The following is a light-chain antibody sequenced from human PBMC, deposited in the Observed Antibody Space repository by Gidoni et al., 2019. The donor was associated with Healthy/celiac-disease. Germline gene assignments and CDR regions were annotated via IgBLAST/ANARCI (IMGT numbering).Light chain of an antibody. Sequence: QPALTQPASASGSPGQSITISCTGTSSDVGGYNYVSWYQQHPGKAPKLMIYDVSNRPSGVPNRFSGSKSGNTASLTISGLQAEDEADYYCSSYTSSSTQVFGGGTKLTVL. CDR2: DVS. J-gene: IGLJ3*02. CDR1: SSDVGGYNY. CDR3: SSYTSSSTQV. V-gene: IGLV2-14*03.